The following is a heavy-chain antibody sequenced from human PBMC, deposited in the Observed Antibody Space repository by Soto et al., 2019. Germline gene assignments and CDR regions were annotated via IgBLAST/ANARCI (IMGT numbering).Heavy chain of an antibody. J-gene: IGHJ6*02. D-gene: IGHD2-2*01. CDR1: GYTFTSYG. CDR2: ISAYNGNT. V-gene: IGHV1-18*04. Sequence: QVQLVQSGAEVKKPGASVKVSCKASGYTFTSYGISWVRQAPGQGLEWMGWISAYNGNTNYAQKLQGRVTMTTDTATSTAYRELRSLRSDDTAVYYCARDGIVVVPAATNYYYYGMDVWGQGTTVTVSS. CDR3: ARDGIVVVPAATNYYYYGMDV.